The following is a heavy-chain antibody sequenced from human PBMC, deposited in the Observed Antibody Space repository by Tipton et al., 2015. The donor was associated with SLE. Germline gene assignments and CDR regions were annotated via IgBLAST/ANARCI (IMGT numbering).Heavy chain of an antibody. CDR1: GYSISSGYY. D-gene: IGHD1-26*01. CDR3: ARPYSGSYFDAFDI. V-gene: IGHV4-34*01. CDR2: INHSGST. J-gene: IGHJ3*02. Sequence: TLSLTCAVSGYSISSGYYWSWIRQPPGKGLEWIGEINHSGSTNYNPSLKSRVTISVDTSKNQFSLKLSSVTAADTAVYYCARPYSGSYFDAFDIWGQGTMVTVSS.